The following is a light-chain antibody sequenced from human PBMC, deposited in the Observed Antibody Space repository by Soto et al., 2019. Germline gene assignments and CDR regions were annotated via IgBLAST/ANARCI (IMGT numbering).Light chain of an antibody. J-gene: IGKJ1*01. CDR2: WAS. CDR3: QQYYSTPPT. Sequence: DIVMTQSPDSLAVSLGERATINCKSSQSVLYSSNNKNYLAWYQQKPGQPPKLLIYWASTRESGVPDRFSGRGSGTDFTLTISSLPAEDVAVYYCQQYYSTPPTFGKGTKVEIK. CDR1: QSVLYSSNNKNY. V-gene: IGKV4-1*01.